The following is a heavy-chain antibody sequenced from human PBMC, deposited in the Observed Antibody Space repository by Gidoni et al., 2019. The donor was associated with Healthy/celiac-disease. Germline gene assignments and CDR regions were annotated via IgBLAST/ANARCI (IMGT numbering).Heavy chain of an antibody. J-gene: IGHJ4*02. D-gene: IGHD3-16*01. CDR1: GITFSTFS. Sequence: EVQLVESGGGLVQPGGSLILSCPASGITFSTFSMNWVRQAPGKGLEWVSYISSSSSTIYYADSVKGRFTISRDNAKNSLYLQMNSLRDEDTAVYYCARDSGMITFGGVNYFDYWGQGTLVTVSS. CDR2: ISSSSSTI. V-gene: IGHV3-48*02. CDR3: ARDSGMITFGGVNYFDY.